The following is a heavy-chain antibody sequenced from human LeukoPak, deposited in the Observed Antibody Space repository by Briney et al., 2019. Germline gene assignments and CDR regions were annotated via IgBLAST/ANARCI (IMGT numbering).Heavy chain of an antibody. D-gene: IGHD5-12*01. CDR3: AIYSGYGTSAFDI. Sequence: PGGSLRLSCAASGFTFDDYGMSWVRQAPGKGLEWVSGINWNGGSTGYADSVKGRFTISRDNAKNSLYLQMNSLRAEDTAVYYCAIYSGYGTSAFDIWGQGTMVTVSS. J-gene: IGHJ3*02. CDR1: GFTFDDYG. CDR2: INWNGGST. V-gene: IGHV3-20*04.